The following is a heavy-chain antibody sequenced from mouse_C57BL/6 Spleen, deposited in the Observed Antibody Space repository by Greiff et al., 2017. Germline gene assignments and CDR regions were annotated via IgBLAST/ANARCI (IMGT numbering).Heavy chain of an antibody. J-gene: IGHJ4*01. CDR3: TREGQLLRYAMDY. CDR2: ISSGGDYI. Sequence: EVKLVESGEGLVKPGGSLKLSCAASGFTFSSYAMSWVRQTPEKRLEWVAYISSGGDYIYYADTVKGRFTISRDNARNTLYLQMSSLKSEDTAMYYCTREGQLLRYAMDYWGQGTSVTVSS. CDR1: GFTFSSYA. V-gene: IGHV5-9-1*02. D-gene: IGHD1-1*01.